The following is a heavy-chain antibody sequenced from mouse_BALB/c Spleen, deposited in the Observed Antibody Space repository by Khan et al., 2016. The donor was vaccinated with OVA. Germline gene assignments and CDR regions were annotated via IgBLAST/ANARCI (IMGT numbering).Heavy chain of an antibody. J-gene: IGHJ3*01. CDR1: GYTFTSYY. CDR3: TRSGYGSFAY. D-gene: IGHD2-2*01. Sequence: VQLQQSGAELVKPGASVRLSCKASGYTFTSYYLYWVKQRPGQGLEWIGDINPSSGGTSFNEKFKSKATLTVDKSSSTAYIQLNSLTSEDSAVYDCTRSGYGSFAYWGQGTLVTVSA. CDR2: INPSSGGT. V-gene: IGHV1S81*02.